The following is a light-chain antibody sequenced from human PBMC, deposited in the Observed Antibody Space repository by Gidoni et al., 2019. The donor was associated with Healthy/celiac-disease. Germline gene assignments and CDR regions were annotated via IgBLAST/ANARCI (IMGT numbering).Light chain of an antibody. CDR3: QQRSNWPRYT. V-gene: IGKV3-11*01. CDR1: QSVSSY. CDR2: DAA. Sequence: EIVLTQSPATLSLSPGERATLSCRASQSVSSYLAWYQQKPGQAPRLLIYDAANRAPGIPARFSCSGSGTDFTLTISILEPEDFAVYYCQQRSNWPRYTFGQGTKLEIK. J-gene: IGKJ2*01.